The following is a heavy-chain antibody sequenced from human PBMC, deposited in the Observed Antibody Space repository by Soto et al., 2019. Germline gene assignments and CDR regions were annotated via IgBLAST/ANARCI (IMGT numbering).Heavy chain of an antibody. CDR1: GYTFTSYA. D-gene: IGHD3-16*01. CDR2: INADNGNT. J-gene: IGHJ6*04. Sequence: ASVKVSCKASGYTFTSYAMHWVRQAPGQRLEWMGWINADNGNTKYSQKFQGRVTITRDTSASTAYMELSSLRSEDTAVYYCARDTVMFMTMGTSEYYYYYGMDVWGKGTTVTVSS. V-gene: IGHV1-3*01. CDR3: ARDTVMFMTMGTSEYYYYYGMDV.